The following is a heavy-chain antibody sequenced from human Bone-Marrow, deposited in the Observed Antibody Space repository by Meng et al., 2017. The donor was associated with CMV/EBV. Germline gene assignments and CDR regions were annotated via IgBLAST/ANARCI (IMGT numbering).Heavy chain of an antibody. J-gene: IGHJ6*02. Sequence: GESLKISCAASGFTFSSHGMHWVRQAPGKGLEWVAVIWSDANKKYYADSVKGRFTISRDNSKNTLYLQMNSLRPEDTAVYHCAKDYDFWIAYPHYYGLDVWGQGTTVTVSS. CDR1: GFTFSSHG. CDR2: IWSDANKK. V-gene: IGHV3-33*06. D-gene: IGHD3-3*01. CDR3: AKDYDFWIAYPHYYGLDV.